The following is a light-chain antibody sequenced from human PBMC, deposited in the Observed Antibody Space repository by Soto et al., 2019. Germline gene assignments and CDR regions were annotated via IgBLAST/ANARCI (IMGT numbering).Light chain of an antibody. CDR1: QSINSY. Sequence: DIQMTQSPSSLSASVGDRVTITCRASQSINSYLNWYQQKPGKAPKLLIYAASSLQSGAPSRFSGSGSGTDFTLTISSLQPEDFATYYCQQSYSTPPWTFGQGTKVEIK. CDR3: QQSYSTPPWT. V-gene: IGKV1-39*01. CDR2: AAS. J-gene: IGKJ1*01.